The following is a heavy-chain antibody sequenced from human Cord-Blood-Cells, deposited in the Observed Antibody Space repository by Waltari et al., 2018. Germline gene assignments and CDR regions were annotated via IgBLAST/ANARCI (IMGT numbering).Heavy chain of an antibody. CDR3: ARVDSSGWYAFDI. Sequence: QAQPEQSVAEVKKPVSSVKVACKVCGYTFTRNGISWVRTAPGQGLEWMGWISDYNGNTNYAQKLQGRVTMTTDTSTSTAYMELRSLRSDDTAVYYCARVDSSGWYAFDIWGQGTMVTVSS. CDR1: GYTFTRNG. V-gene: IGHV1-18*01. CDR2: ISDYNGNT. D-gene: IGHD6-19*01. J-gene: IGHJ3*02.